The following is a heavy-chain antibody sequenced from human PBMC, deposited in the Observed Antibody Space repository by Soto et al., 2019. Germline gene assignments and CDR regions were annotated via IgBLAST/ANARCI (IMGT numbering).Heavy chain of an antibody. CDR1: GFSLSTSGMC. V-gene: IGHV2-70*11. CDR3: ARATYYYDSSGYASIYFDY. Sequence: SGPTLVNPTQTLTLTCTFSGFSLSTSGMCVSWIRQPPGKALEWLARIDWDDDKYYSTSLKTRLTISKDTSKNQVVLTITNMDPVDTATYYCARATYYYDSSGYASIYFDYWGQGTLVTVSS. CDR2: IDWDDDK. D-gene: IGHD3-22*01. J-gene: IGHJ4*02.